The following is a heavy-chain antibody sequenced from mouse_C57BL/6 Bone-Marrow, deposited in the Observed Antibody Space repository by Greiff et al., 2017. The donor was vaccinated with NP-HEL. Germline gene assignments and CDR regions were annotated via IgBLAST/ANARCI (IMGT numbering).Heavy chain of an antibody. CDR1: GFTFSSYA. CDR2: ISDGGSYT. V-gene: IGHV5-4*01. Sequence: EVQLVESGGGLVKPGGSLKLSCAASGFTFSSYAMSWVRQTPEKRLEWVATISDGGSYTYYPDNVKGRFTISRDNAKNNLYLQMSHLKSEDTAMYYWARDDYDGTAGCAYWGQGTLVTVSA. CDR3: ARDDYDGTAGCAY. J-gene: IGHJ3*01. D-gene: IGHD2-3*01.